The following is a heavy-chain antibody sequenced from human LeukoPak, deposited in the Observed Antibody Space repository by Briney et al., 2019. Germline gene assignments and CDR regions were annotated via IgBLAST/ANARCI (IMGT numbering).Heavy chain of an antibody. Sequence: GGYLRLSCAASGFTFSSYAMHWVRQAPGKGLEWVAVISYDGSNKYYADSVKGRFTISRDNSKNTLYLQMNSLRAEDTAVYYCARGGGGSSTFTASDYWGQGTLVTVSS. CDR3: ARGGGGSSTFTASDY. CDR1: GFTFSSYA. D-gene: IGHD2-15*01. J-gene: IGHJ4*02. CDR2: ISYDGSNK. V-gene: IGHV3-30*04.